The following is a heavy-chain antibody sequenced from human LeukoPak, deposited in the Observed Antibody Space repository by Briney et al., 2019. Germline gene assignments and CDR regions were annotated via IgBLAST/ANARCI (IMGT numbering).Heavy chain of an antibody. CDR3: AREDGEQLLWFGELSGGNDY. J-gene: IGHJ4*02. D-gene: IGHD3-10*01. V-gene: IGHV3-7*01. Sequence: SGGSLRLSCAASGFTFSSYWMSWVRQAPGKGLEWVANIKQDGSEKYYADSVKGRFTISRDNAKNSLYLQMNSLRAEDTAVYYCAREDGEQLLWFGELSGGNDYWGQGTLVTVSS. CDR1: GFTFSSYW. CDR2: IKQDGSEK.